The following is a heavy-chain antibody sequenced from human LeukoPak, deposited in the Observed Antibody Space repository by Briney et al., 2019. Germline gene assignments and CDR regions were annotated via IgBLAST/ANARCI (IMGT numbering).Heavy chain of an antibody. Sequence: GGSLRLSCAASGFTFSSYWMSWVRQAPGKXXXXXXNIKQDGSEKYYVDSVKGRFTVSRDNAKNSLYLQMNSLRAEDTAVYYCARVYRSSSGYRFDFWGQGTLVTVSS. CDR2: IKQDGSEK. CDR3: ARVYRSSSGYRFDF. J-gene: IGHJ4*02. CDR1: GFTFSSYW. D-gene: IGHD6-6*01. V-gene: IGHV3-7*01.